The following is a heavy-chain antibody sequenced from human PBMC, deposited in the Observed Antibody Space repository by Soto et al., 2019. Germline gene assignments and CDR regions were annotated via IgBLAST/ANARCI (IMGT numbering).Heavy chain of an antibody. J-gene: IGHJ4*02. D-gene: IGHD3-3*01. CDR3: TRPGDFWSGRKKIDFDY. CDR2: IRSKANSYAT. V-gene: IGHV3-73*01. CDR1: GFTFSGSA. Sequence: EVQLVESGGGLVQPGGSLKLSCAASGFTFSGSAMHWVRQASGKGLEWVGRIRSKANSYATAYAASVKGRFTISRDDSKNTAYRQMNSLKTEDTAVYYCTRPGDFWSGRKKIDFDYWGQGTLVTVSS.